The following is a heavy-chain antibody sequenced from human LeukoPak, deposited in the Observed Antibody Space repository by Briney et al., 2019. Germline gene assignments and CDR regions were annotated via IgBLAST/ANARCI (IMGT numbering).Heavy chain of an antibody. V-gene: IGHV1-18*01. Sequence: ASVKVSCKASGYTFTSYGISWVRQAPGQGLEWMGWISAYNGNTNYAQKLQGRVTMTTDTSTSTAYMELRSLRSDDTAVYYCARDKAKTADDAFDIWGQGTMVTVSS. CDR3: ARDKAKTADDAFDI. J-gene: IGHJ3*02. D-gene: IGHD5-18*01. CDR2: ISAYNGNT. CDR1: GYTFTSYG.